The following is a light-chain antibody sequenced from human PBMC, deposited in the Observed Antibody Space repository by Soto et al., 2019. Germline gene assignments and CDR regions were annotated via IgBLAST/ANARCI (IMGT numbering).Light chain of an antibody. J-gene: IGKJ2*01. CDR1: QSVSDY. CDR2: DAS. V-gene: IGKV3-20*01. CDR3: QQYHSSPYT. Sequence: VLTQSPARLSLSPGERATLSCRAGQSVSDYLAWYQQKPGQPPRLLFFDASNRATGVPDRFSAGGSGTDFTLTINRLEPEDFAVYYCQQYHSSPYTFGQGTKLEIK.